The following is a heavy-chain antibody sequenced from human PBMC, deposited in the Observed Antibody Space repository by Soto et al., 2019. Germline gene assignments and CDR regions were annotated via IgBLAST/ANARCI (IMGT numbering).Heavy chain of an antibody. V-gene: IGHV1-69*13. CDR3: ARSQGSSTSLEIYYYYYYGMDV. J-gene: IGHJ6*02. CDR2: IIPIPGTA. Sequence: SVKVSCKASGYTFTSYGISWVRQAPGQGLEWMGGIIPIPGTANYAQKFQGRVTITADESTSTAYMELSSLRSEDTAVYYCARSQGSSTSLEIYYYYYYGMDVWGQGTTVTVSS. CDR1: GYTFTSYG. D-gene: IGHD2-2*01.